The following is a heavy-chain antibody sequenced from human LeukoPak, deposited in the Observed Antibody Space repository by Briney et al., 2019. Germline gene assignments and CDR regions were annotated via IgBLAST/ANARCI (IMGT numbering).Heavy chain of an antibody. J-gene: IGHJ5*02. Sequence: ASVKLSCKASGYTFISYGISWVRQAPGQGLEWMGWISGNNGKTNYAQKFQGRVTMTTDTSTSTAYMELRSLRSDDTAVYYCARVDEWLRTNWFDPRGQGTLVTVSS. CDR3: ARVDEWLRTNWFDP. V-gene: IGHV1-18*01. CDR1: GYTFISYG. D-gene: IGHD5-12*01. CDR2: ISGNNGKT.